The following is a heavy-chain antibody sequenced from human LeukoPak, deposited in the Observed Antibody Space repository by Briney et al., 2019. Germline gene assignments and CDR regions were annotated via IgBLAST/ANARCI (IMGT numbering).Heavy chain of an antibody. CDR2: IIPIFGTA. CDR1: GDTFSNYA. Sequence: ASVKVSCKASGDTFSNYAFSWVRQAPGQGLEWVGGIIPIFGTANYAQKFQGRVTITADKSTSTAYMELSSLRSEDTAVYYCARVGCGGDCYSPGYYYYYYMDVWGKGTTVTVSS. CDR3: ARVGCGGDCYSPGYYYYYYMDV. J-gene: IGHJ6*03. D-gene: IGHD2-21*02. V-gene: IGHV1-69*06.